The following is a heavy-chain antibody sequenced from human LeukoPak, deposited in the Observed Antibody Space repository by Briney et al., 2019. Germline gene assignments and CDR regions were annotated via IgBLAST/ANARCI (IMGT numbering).Heavy chain of an antibody. D-gene: IGHD4-17*01. CDR1: GGSISSSSYY. J-gene: IGHJ4*02. V-gene: IGHV4-39*01. CDR3: ARLLRKDYGDYLTLPRIDY. CDR2: IYYSGST. Sequence: SETLSLTCTVSGGSISSSSYYWGWIRQPPGKGLEWIGSIYYSGSTYYNPSLKSRVTISVDTSKNQFSLKLSSVTAADTAAYYCARLLRKDYGDYLTLPRIDYWGQGTLVTVSS.